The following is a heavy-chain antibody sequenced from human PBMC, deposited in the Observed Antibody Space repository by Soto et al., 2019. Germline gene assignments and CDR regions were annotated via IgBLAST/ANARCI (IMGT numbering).Heavy chain of an antibody. CDR2: ISGSGGST. CDR3: AKGGVVVMPRVGYYFDY. J-gene: IGHJ4*02. Sequence: EVQLLESGGGLVQPGGSLRLSCAASGFTFSSYAMSWVRQAPGKGLEWVSAISGSGGSTYYADSVKGRFTISRDNSKNTLYLQMNSLRAEDTAVYYCAKGGVVVMPRVGYYFDYWGQGTLVTVSS. V-gene: IGHV3-23*01. D-gene: IGHD3-22*01. CDR1: GFTFSSYA.